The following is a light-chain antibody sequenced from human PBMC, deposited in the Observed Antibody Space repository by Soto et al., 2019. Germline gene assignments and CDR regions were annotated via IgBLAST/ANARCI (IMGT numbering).Light chain of an antibody. J-gene: IGLJ1*01. Sequence: QSALTQPASVSGSPGQSITISCTGTSRDVGSYNYVAWYQQFPGKTPKLMIYEVRNRPSGVSSRFSGSKSGNTASLTISGLQAEDEADYYCISYTGSDTSYVFGTGTKLTVL. CDR3: ISYTGSDTSYV. CDR1: SRDVGSYNY. CDR2: EVR. V-gene: IGLV2-14*01.